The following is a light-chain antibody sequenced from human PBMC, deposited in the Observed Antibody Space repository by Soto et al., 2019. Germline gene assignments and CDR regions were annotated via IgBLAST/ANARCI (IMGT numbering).Light chain of an antibody. CDR2: DVS. Sequence: QSALTPPASVSGSPGQSITISCTGTSSDVGGYNYVSWYQQHPGKAPKLMIYDVSNRPSGVSNRFSGAKSGNTASLTISGLQAEEEADYYCSSYTSSSTWVFGGGTKVTVL. CDR1: SSDVGGYNY. J-gene: IGLJ3*02. CDR3: SSYTSSSTWV. V-gene: IGLV2-14*01.